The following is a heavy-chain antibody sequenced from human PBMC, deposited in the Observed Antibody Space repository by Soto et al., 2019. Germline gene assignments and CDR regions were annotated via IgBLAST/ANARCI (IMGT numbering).Heavy chain of an antibody. Sequence: GSLRISFVASGVPFRNAGMRLVPQAPGKGLEWVGRIKSKTDCGTRDYAGPVKGRFTISRDDPKNTLYLQMKSLKTEDTAVYYCTTVIPKVKWELGPWGRGTLVNVSS. J-gene: IGHJ5*02. CDR1: GVPFRNAG. V-gene: IGHV3-15*05. D-gene: IGHD1-26*01. CDR3: TTVIPKVKWELGP. CDR2: IKSKTDCGTR.